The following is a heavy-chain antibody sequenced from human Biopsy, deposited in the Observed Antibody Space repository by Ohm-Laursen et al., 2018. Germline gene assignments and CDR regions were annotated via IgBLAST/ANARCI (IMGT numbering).Heavy chain of an antibody. D-gene: IGHD3-3*01. CDR3: ARHSLDDFWSGAHYYFDY. CDR2: VYYSGST. J-gene: IGHJ4*02. Sequence: SETLSLTCTVSSGSIRTGDYYWTWIRQPPGKGLEWIGHVYYSGSTFYNSSLESRVTVSVDTSKNQFHLRLTSMSASDTAVYYCARHSLDDFWSGAHYYFDYWGLGTLATVSS. V-gene: IGHV4-39*01. CDR1: SGSIRTGDYY.